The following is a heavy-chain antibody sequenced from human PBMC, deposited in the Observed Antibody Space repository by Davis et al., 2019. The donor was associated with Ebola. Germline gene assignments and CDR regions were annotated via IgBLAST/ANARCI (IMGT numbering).Heavy chain of an antibody. V-gene: IGHV1-46*01. CDR3: AKARYYYGMDV. CDR1: GYTFTSYY. J-gene: IGHJ6*02. CDR2: INPSGGST. Sequence: ASVKVSCKASGYTFTSYYMHWVRQAPGQGLEWMGIINPSGGSTSYAQKFQGRVTMTRDTSTSTVYMELSSLRSEDTALYYCAKARYYYGMDVWGQGTTVTVSS.